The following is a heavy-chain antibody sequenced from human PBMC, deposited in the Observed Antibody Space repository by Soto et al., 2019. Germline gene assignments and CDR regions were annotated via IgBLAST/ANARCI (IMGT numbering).Heavy chain of an antibody. Sequence: LRLSCVVSGFTFNNYGINWVRQAPGKGLEWVSTVSKSDYTYYSDSVKGRFTISRDNAKNSVSLQMNTLRAEDTAVYYCDREDRITIPAVSDFWGQGTLVTVSS. CDR1: GFTFNNYG. D-gene: IGHD2-2*01. V-gene: IGHV3-21*01. CDR2: VSKSDYT. J-gene: IGHJ4*02. CDR3: DREDRITIPAVSDF.